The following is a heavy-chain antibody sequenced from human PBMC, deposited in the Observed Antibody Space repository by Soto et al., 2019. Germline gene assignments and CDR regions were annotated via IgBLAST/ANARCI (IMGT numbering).Heavy chain of an antibody. CDR1: GFTFSSYA. CDR2: ISYDGSNK. Sequence: QVQLVESGGGVVQPGRSLRLSCAASGFTFSSYAMHWVRQAPGKRLEWVAVISYDGSNKYYADSVKGRFTISRDNSKNTLYLQMNSLRAEDTAVYYCARDHSGGSELDYWGQGTLVTVSS. CDR3: ARDHSGGSELDY. J-gene: IGHJ4*02. D-gene: IGHD2-15*01. V-gene: IGHV3-30-3*01.